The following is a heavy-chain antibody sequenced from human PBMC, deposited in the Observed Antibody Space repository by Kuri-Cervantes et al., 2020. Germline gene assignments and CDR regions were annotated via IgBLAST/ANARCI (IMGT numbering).Heavy chain of an antibody. V-gene: IGHV3-23*01. CDR3: ARAPHQWLGGVDS. CDR1: RFVFSSYA. Sequence: GESLKISCAASRFVFSSYAMSWVRQAPGKGLEWVSAISGSGGSTYYADSVKGRFTISRDNAKNTLYLQMNSLRAEDTAVYYCARAPHQWLGGVDSWGQGTLVTVSS. CDR2: ISGSGGST. J-gene: IGHJ4*02. D-gene: IGHD6-19*01.